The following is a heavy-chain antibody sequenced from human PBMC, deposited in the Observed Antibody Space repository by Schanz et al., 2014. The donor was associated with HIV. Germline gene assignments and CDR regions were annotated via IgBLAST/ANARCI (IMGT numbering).Heavy chain of an antibody. D-gene: IGHD6-13*01. J-gene: IGHJ5*02. Sequence: EVQLVESGGGLVQPGGSLRLSCAASGFTFSSYWMHWVRQAPGKGLVWVSRINSDGSSTSYADSVKGRFTVSRDNSKNMLYLQMNSLRAEDTAVYYCAREYYSRNWNWFDPWGQGTLVTVSS. V-gene: IGHV3-74*01. CDR1: GFTFSSYW. CDR3: AREYYSRNWNWFDP. CDR2: INSDGSST.